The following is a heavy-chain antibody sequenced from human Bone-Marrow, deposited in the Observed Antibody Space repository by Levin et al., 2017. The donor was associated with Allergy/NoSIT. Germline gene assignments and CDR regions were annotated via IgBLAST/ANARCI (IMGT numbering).Heavy chain of an antibody. CDR3: AARYCSGGSCSGYFDY. CDR1: GFTFSSYA. CDR2: ISSSGSST. Sequence: GGSLRLSCAASGFTFSSYAIHWVRQAPGKGLEYVSAISSSGSSTYYADSVEGRFTISRDNSKNTVYLQMGSLRAGDMAVYYCAARYCSGGSCSGYFDYWGQGTLVAVSS. D-gene: IGHD2-15*01. V-gene: IGHV3-64*02. J-gene: IGHJ4*02.